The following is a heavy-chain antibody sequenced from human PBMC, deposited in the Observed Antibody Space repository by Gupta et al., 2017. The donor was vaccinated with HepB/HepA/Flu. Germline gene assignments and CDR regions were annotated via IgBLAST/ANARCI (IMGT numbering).Heavy chain of an antibody. D-gene: IGHD2-21*01. CDR3: ARHHIAYCGGDCYWNWFDP. V-gene: IGHV2-70*04. CDR1: GFSLSTSGMR. CDR2: IDWDDDK. J-gene: IGHJ5*02. Sequence: QVTLKESGPALVKPTQTLTLTCTFSGFSLSTSGMRVSWIRQPPGKALEWLARIDWDDDKFYSTSLKTRLTISKDTSKNQVVLTMTNMDPVDTATYYCARHHIAYCGGDCYWNWFDPWGQGTLVTVSS.